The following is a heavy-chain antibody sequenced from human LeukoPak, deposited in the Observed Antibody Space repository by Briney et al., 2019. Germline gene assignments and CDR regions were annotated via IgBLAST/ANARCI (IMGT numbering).Heavy chain of an antibody. Sequence: GGSLRLSCAASGFTFSSYSMNWVRQAPGKGLEWVSSISSSSSYIYYADSVKGRFTISRDNAKNSLYLQMNSLRAEDTAVYYCARTSSPPRYYYYYMDVWGKGTTVTVSS. D-gene: IGHD6-13*01. J-gene: IGHJ6*03. CDR2: ISSSSSYI. CDR3: ARTSSPPRYYYYYMDV. CDR1: GFTFSSYS. V-gene: IGHV3-21*01.